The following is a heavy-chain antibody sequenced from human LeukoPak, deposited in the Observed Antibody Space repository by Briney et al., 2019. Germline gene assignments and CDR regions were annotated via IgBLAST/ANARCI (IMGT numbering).Heavy chain of an antibody. J-gene: IGHJ4*02. CDR2: TSDRGDYT. CDR1: GFTFTSYS. V-gene: IGHV3-23*01. D-gene: IGHD1-26*01. CDR3: AKKAQYNGNYPLDY. Sequence: GRSLRLSCAASGFTFTSYSMSWVRQAPGKGLEWVSGTSDRGDYTYYADSAKGRFTISRDNSKNTLYLQMNSLRAEDTALYFCAKKAQYNGNYPLDYWGQGTLVTVSS.